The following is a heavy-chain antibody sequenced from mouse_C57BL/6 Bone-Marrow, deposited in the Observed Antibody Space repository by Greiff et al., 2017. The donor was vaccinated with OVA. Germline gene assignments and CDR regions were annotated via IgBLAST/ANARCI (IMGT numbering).Heavy chain of an antibody. CDR3: TRDYSNYLYYFDY. J-gene: IGHJ2*01. V-gene: IGHV1-15*01. CDR2: IDPETGGT. D-gene: IGHD2-5*01. Sequence: QVQLQQSGAELVRPGASVTLSCKASGYTFTDYEMHWVKQTPVHGLEWIGAIDPETGGTAYNQKFKGKAILTADKSSSTAYMELRSLTSEDSAVYYCTRDYSNYLYYFDYWGQGTTLTVSS. CDR1: GYTFTDYE.